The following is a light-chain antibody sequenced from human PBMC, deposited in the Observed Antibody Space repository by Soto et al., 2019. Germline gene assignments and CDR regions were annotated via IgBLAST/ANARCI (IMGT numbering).Light chain of an antibody. J-gene: IGLJ2*01. Sequence: SYELTQPPSVSVGPGKTARITCGANNIEFKSVHWYQQRPGRAPVVVMSSDSDRPSGIPERISGSNSGNTATLIISRVEAGDEADYYCQVWDDDGEHVVFGGGTKLTVL. V-gene: IGLV3-21*04. CDR2: SDS. CDR3: QVWDDDGEHVV. CDR1: NIEFKS.